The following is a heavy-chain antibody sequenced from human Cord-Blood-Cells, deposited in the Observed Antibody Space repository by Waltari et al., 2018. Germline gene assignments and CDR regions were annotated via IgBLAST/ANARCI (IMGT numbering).Heavy chain of an antibody. J-gene: IGHJ2*01. Sequence: QITLKESGPTLVKPTQTLTLTCTFSGFSLSTSGVGVGWIRQAPGKALEWLALIYWNDDKPYSPSLKSRLTITKDTSKNQVVLTMTNMDPVDTATYYCAHRVANWYFDLWGRGTLVTVSS. CDR2: IYWNDDK. CDR1: GFSLSTSGVG. CDR3: AHRVANWYFDL. V-gene: IGHV2-5*01.